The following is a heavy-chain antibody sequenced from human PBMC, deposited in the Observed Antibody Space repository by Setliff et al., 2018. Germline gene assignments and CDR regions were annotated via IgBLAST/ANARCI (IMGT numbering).Heavy chain of an antibody. J-gene: IGHJ4*02. Sequence: SLTCAVYSGSFRTYYWIWIRQPPGKGLEWIGEINHSGSTNYNPSLKSRVTISVDTSKNQFSLKLSSVTAADTALYYCTVYNTGSSKDHYWGQGTPVTVSS. CDR1: SGSFRTYY. V-gene: IGHV4-34*01. CDR2: INHSGST. D-gene: IGHD2-8*02. CDR3: TVYNTGSSKDHY.